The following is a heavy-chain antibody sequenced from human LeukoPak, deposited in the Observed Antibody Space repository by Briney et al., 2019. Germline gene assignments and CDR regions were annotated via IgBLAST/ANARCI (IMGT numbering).Heavy chain of an antibody. CDR1: GFTFSDYW. V-gene: IGHV3-7*01. CDR2: IKQDGSQR. J-gene: IGHJ4*02. D-gene: IGHD6-6*01. CDR3: ARRGGSSSRRSPIDY. Sequence: GGSLRLSCTASGFTFSDYWMTWARQAQGKGPKWLANIKQDGSQRYYVDSVRGRFTISRDNAKNSLFLQMNGLRAEDTAVYYCARRGGSSSRRSPIDYWGQGTLVTVSS.